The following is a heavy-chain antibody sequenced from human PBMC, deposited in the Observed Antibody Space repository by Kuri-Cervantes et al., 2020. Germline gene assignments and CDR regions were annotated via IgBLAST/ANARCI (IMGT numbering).Heavy chain of an antibody. J-gene: IGHJ4*02. CDR2: ISAYNGNT. D-gene: IGHD3-10*01. CDR3: ARRYYGSGSYWEFDY. CDR1: GYTFTSYD. V-gene: IGHV1-18*01. Sequence: ASVKVSCKASGYTFTSYDINWVRQAPGQGLEWMGWISAYNGNTNYAQKLQGRVTMTTDTSTSTAYMELRSLRSDDTAVYYCARRYYGSGSYWEFDYWGQGTLVTVSS.